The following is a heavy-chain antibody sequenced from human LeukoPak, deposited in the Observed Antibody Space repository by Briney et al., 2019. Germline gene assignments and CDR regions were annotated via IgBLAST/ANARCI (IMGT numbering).Heavy chain of an antibody. CDR3: AREIRRGAGDWFDP. D-gene: IGHD1-26*01. CDR1: GYTFTGYH. CDR2: INPNSGDT. Sequence: GASVKVSCKASGYTFTGYHMHWVRQAPGQGLEWMGRINPNSGDTNYAQKFQGRVTMTTDTSISTAYMDLSGLRSDDTAMYYCAREIRRGAGDWFDPWGQGTLVTVSS. J-gene: IGHJ5*02. V-gene: IGHV1-2*06.